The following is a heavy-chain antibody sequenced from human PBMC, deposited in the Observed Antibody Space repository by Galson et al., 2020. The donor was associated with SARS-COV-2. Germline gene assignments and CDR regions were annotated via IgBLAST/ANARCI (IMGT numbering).Heavy chain of an antibody. CDR2: ISSSSSTI. J-gene: IGHJ4*02. CDR3: ARGIAAAGTFGDY. V-gene: IGHV3-48*02. D-gene: IGHD6-13*01. CDR1: GFTFSSYS. Sequence: GESLKISCAASGFTFSSYSMNWVRQAPGKGLEWVSHISSSSSTIYYADSVKGRFTISRDNAKNSLYLQMNSLRDEDTAVYYCARGIAAAGTFGDYWGQGTLVTVSS.